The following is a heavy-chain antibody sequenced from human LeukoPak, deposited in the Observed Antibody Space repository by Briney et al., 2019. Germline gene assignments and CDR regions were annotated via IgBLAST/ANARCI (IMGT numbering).Heavy chain of an antibody. CDR1: GFTFSSYW. J-gene: IGHJ4*02. D-gene: IGHD3-10*01. CDR3: ARAMSFYYGSAFDY. V-gene: IGHV3-21*01. Sequence: GGSLRLSCAASGFTFSSYWMHWVRQAPGEGLEWVSSSSTSSTYMYYADSVKGRFTISRDNAKSSLYLQMDSLRAEDTAVYYCARAMSFYYGSAFDYWGQGTLVTVSS. CDR2: SSTSSTYM.